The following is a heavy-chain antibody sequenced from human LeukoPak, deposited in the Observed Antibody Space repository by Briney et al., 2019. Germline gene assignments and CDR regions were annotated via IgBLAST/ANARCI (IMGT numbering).Heavy chain of an antibody. CDR1: GFTFSSYS. CDR3: ARVFRRVLLWFGELFAFDY. V-gene: IGHV3-21*01. Sequence: PGGSLRLSCAASGFTFSSYSMNWVRQAPGKGLEWVSSISSSSSYIYYADSVKGRFTISRDNAKNSLYLQMNSLRAEDTAVYYCARVFRRVLLWFGELFAFDYWGQGTLVTVSS. J-gene: IGHJ4*02. D-gene: IGHD3-10*01. CDR2: ISSSSSYI.